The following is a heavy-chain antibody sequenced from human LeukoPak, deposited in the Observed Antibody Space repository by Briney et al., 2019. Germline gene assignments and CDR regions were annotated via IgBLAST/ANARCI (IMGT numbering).Heavy chain of an antibody. D-gene: IGHD6-13*01. CDR3: ARTWARIAAAPPGLVGVFDI. J-gene: IGHJ3*02. Sequence: GASVKVSCKASGYTFTSYGISWVRQAPGQGLEWMGWMNPNSGNTGYAQKFQGRVTMTRNTSISTAYMELSSLRSEDTAVYYCARTWARIAAAPPGLVGVFDIWGQGTMVTVSS. V-gene: IGHV1-8*02. CDR2: MNPNSGNT. CDR1: GYTFTSYG.